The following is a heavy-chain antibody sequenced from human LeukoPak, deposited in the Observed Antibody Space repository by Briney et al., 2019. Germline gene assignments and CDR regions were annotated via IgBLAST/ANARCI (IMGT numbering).Heavy chain of an antibody. CDR2: MNPKSGNT. CDR1: GDTFTTYD. J-gene: IGHJ6*03. D-gene: IGHD3-3*01. Sequence: ASVKVSCNISGDTFTTYDINWVRQATGQGLEWMGWMNPKSGNTVYAQKFQGRLTLTRDISISTAYMELSSLRSEDTAVYFCARAITIFDYYYMDVWGKGSTVTVSS. V-gene: IGHV1-8*01. CDR3: ARAITIFDYYYMDV.